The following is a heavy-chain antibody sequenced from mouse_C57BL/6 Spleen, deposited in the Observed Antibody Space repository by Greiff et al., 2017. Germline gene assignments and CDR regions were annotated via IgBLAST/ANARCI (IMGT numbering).Heavy chain of an antibody. Sequence: QVQLQQPGAELVRPGSSVKLSCKASGYTFTSYWMHWVKQRPIQGLEWIGNIDPSDSETHYNQKFKDKATLTVDKSSSTAYMQLSSLTSEDSAVYDCARGDYGSNYCDYWGQGTTLTVSA. V-gene: IGHV1-52*01. J-gene: IGHJ2*01. D-gene: IGHD1-1*01. CDR3: ARGDYGSNYCDY. CDR2: IDPSDSET. CDR1: GYTFTSYW.